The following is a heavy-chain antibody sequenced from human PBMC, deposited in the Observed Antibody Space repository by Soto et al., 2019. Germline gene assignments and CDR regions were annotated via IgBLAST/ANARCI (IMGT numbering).Heavy chain of an antibody. CDR3: ARGYYDYIWGSYRLSSRRADAFDI. D-gene: IGHD3-16*02. J-gene: IGHJ3*02. Sequence: PGGSLRLSCAASGFTFSSYAMSWVRQAPGKGLEWVSSISGSGSTIYYADSVKGRFTISRDNAKNSLYLQMNSLRAEDTAVYYCARGYYDYIWGSYRLSSRRADAFDIWGQGTMVTVSS. CDR2: ISGSGSTI. CDR1: GFTFSSYA. V-gene: IGHV3-21*04.